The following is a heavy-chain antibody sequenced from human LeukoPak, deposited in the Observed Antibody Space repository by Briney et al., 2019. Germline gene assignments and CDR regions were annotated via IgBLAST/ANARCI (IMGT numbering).Heavy chain of an antibody. CDR3: ARDGPVGELPD. CDR2: INWNGGST. J-gene: IGHJ4*02. V-gene: IGHV3-20*01. CDR1: GFTFDDYG. D-gene: IGHD3-10*01. Sequence: GGSLRLSCAASGFTFDDYGMSWVRQAPGKGLEWVSGINWNGGSTGYADSVKGRFTIPRDNAKNSLYLQMNSLRAEDTALYHCARDGPVGELPDWGQGTLVTVSS.